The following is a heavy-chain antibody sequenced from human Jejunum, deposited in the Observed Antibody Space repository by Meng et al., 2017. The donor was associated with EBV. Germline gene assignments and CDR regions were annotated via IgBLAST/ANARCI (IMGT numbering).Heavy chain of an antibody. CDR3: AHFYDSSGYTDS. V-gene: IGHV2-5*02. D-gene: IGHD3-22*01. CDR1: GFSLSTIGVG. J-gene: IGHJ5*01. Sequence: QITLNEAGPTLVKPTQTLTLTCTVSGFSLSTIGVGVSWIRQPPGKALEWLALIYWDDDQRFSPSLRSRLTITKDTSKNQVVLTMTNMDPADTGTYFCAHFYDSSGYTDSWGQGTLVTVSS. CDR2: IYWDDDQ.